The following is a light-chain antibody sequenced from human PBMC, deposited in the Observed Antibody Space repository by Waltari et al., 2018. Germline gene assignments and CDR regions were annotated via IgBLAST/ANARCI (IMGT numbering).Light chain of an antibody. CDR3: CSYAGSVL. CDR2: EVT. J-gene: IGLJ2*01. V-gene: IGLV2-23*02. CDR1: SSDGGGAKL. Sequence: QSALTQPASVAGSPGHSLTIPSPGTSSDGGGAKLVSWYQQHPGKAPKVLIYEVTKRPSGVSNRFSGSKSDNTASLTVSGLQAEDEADYYCCSYAGSVLFGGGTKLTVL.